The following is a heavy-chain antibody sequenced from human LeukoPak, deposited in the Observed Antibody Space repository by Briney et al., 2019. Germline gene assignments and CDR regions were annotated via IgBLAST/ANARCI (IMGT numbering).Heavy chain of an antibody. V-gene: IGHV1-8*03. CDR2: MNPNSGNT. CDR1: GYTFTNYD. Sequence: ASVKVSCKXSGYTFTNYDINWVRQATGQGLEWMGWMNPNSGNTGYAQKFQGRVTITRNTSISTAYMELSSLRSEDTAVYYCARGKRWLQLILDYWGQGTLVTVSS. D-gene: IGHD5-24*01. J-gene: IGHJ4*02. CDR3: ARGKRWLQLILDY.